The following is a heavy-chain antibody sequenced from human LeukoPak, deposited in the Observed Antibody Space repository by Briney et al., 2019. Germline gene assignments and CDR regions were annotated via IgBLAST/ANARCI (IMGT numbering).Heavy chain of an antibody. CDR2: INPNSGGT. D-gene: IGHD5-12*01. CDR3: ARQYSGYDYYYYYYMDV. CDR1: GYTFTGYY. Sequence: GASVKVSCKASGYTFTGYYMHWVRQAPGQGLEWMGWINPNSGGTNYAQKFQGRVTMTRDTSISTAYMELSRLRSDDTAVYYCARQYSGYDYYYYYYMDVWGKGTTVTVSS. J-gene: IGHJ6*03. V-gene: IGHV1-2*02.